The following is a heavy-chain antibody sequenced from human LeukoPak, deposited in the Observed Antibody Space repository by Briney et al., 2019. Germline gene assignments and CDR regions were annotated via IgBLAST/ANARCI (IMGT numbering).Heavy chain of an antibody. CDR1: GYTFTSYA. Sequence: ASVKVSCKASGYTFTSYAMNWVRQAPGQGLEWMGWINTNTGNPTYAQGFTGRFVFSLDTSVSTAYLQISGLKAEDTAVYYCASYPSTATGFNFDYWGQGTLVTVSS. D-gene: IGHD1-14*01. J-gene: IGHJ4*02. V-gene: IGHV7-4-1*02. CDR2: INTNTGNP. CDR3: ASYPSTATGFNFDY.